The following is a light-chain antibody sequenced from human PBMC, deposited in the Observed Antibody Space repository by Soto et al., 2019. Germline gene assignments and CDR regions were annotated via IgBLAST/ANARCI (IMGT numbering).Light chain of an antibody. Sequence: DIQMTQSPSTLSASVGDRATITCRASQSISTWLAWYQQKPGKAPKVLLYDASSLESGLPSRFSGSGSGTEFTLTISSLQPDDFATYYCQQYKNYLTFGPGTKVDIK. CDR3: QQYKNYLT. J-gene: IGKJ3*01. CDR1: QSISTW. V-gene: IGKV1-5*01. CDR2: DAS.